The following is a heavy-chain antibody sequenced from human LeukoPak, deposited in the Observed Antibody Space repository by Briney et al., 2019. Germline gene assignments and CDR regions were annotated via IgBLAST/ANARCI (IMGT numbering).Heavy chain of an antibody. CDR1: GFTFSSYS. Sequence: GGSLRLSCAASGFTFSSYSMNWVRQAPGKGLEWVSYISSSSTIYYADSVKGRFTISRDNAKNSLYLQMNSLRAEDTAVYYCARVTELRFLEWLFFDYWGQGTLVTVSS. CDR2: ISSSSTI. CDR3: ARVTELRFLEWLFFDY. D-gene: IGHD3-3*01. J-gene: IGHJ4*02. V-gene: IGHV3-48*01.